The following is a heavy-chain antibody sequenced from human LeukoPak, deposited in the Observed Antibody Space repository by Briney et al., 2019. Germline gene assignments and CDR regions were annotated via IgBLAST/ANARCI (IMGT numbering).Heavy chain of an antibody. CDR3: ARGGSSSWYGVEH. Sequence: ASVKVSCKASGYTFITYYMHWVRQAPGQGLEGMGVINPSGGATGNAQKFQGRVSMTGDMSTNTVYMELSSLRFEDTAVYYCARGGSSSWYGVEHWGQGTLVTVSS. D-gene: IGHD6-13*01. CDR1: GYTFITYY. CDR2: INPSGGAT. J-gene: IGHJ4*02. V-gene: IGHV1-46*01.